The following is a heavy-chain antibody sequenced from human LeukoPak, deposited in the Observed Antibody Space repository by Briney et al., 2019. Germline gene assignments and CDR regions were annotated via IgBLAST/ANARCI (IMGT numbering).Heavy chain of an antibody. J-gene: IGHJ4*02. Sequence: SETLSLTCAVSGGSISSSNWWSWVRQPPGKGLDWIGEIYHSGSTNYNPSLKSRVTISVDKSKNQFSLKLSSVTATDTAVYYCARRGLHSGWSVDYWGQGTLVTVSS. D-gene: IGHD6-19*01. CDR1: GGSISSSNW. CDR2: IYHSGST. CDR3: ARRGLHSGWSVDY. V-gene: IGHV4-4*02.